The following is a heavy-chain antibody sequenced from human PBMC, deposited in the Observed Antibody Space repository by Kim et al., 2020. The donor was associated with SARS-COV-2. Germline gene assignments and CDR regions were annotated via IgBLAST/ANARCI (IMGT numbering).Heavy chain of an antibody. D-gene: IGHD2-21*02. J-gene: IGHJ4*02. V-gene: IGHV4-39*07. CDR3: ARGLGDQGTFDY. Sequence: SYTPSLRSRATLSFDPSKNQFSLRLTSVAAADTAVYYWARGLGDQGTFDYWGQGTLVTVSS.